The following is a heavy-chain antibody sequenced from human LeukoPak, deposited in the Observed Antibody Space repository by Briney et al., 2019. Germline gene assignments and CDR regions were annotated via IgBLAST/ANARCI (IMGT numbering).Heavy chain of an antibody. J-gene: IGHJ4*02. D-gene: IGHD1-1*01. CDR1: GFPLSSYG. V-gene: IGHV3-33*01. CDR2: IWYDGSNK. Sequence: GGSLRLSCAASGFPLSSYGMHWVRQAPGKGLEWVAVIWYDGSNKHYADSVKGRFTISRDNSKNRLYLQMNSLKTEDTAVYHCTRDRGAYNLYDYWGQGTLVTVSS. CDR3: TRDRGAYNLYDY.